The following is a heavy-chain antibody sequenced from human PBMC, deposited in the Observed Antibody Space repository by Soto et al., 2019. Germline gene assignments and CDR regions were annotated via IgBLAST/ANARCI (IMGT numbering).Heavy chain of an antibody. CDR3: ASLPSLDPDYYYGMDV. CDR2: IIPIFGTA. J-gene: IGHJ6*02. Sequence: ASVKVSCKASGGTFSSYAISWVRQAPGQGLEWMGGIIPIFGTANYAQKFQGRVTITADESTSTAYMELSSLRSEDTAVYYCASLPSLDPDYYYGMDVWGQGTTVTVSS. CDR1: GGTFSSYA. V-gene: IGHV1-69*13.